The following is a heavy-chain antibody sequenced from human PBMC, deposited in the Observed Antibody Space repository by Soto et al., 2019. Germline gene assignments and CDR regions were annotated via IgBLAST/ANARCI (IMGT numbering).Heavy chain of an antibody. CDR1: GGTFSSYA. CDR3: ARAGQGGRQQLVPFDY. V-gene: IGHV1-69*06. Sequence: QVQLVQSGAEVKKPGSSVKVSCKASGGTFSSYAISWVRQAPGQGLEWMGGIIPIFGTANYAQKFQGRVTITADKSTSTAYMELSSLRTEDTAVYYCARAGQGGRQQLVPFDYWGQGTLVTVSS. J-gene: IGHJ4*02. D-gene: IGHD6-13*01. CDR2: IIPIFGTA.